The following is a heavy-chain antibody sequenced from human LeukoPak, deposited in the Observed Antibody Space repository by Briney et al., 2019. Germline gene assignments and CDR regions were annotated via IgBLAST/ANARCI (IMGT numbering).Heavy chain of an antibody. CDR1: GGSFSGYY. V-gene: IGHV4-34*01. J-gene: IGHJ4*02. CDR3: ARGGLNYYDSSGYYF. D-gene: IGHD3-22*01. Sequence: SETLSLTCAVYGGSFSGYYWSWIRQPPGKGLEWIGEINHSGSTHYNPSLKSRVTISVDTSKNQFSLKLSSVTAADTAVYYCARGGLNYYDSSGYYFWGQGTLVTVSS. CDR2: INHSGST.